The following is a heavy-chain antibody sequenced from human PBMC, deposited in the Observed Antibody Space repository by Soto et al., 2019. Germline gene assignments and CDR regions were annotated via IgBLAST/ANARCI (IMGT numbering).Heavy chain of an antibody. D-gene: IGHD3-10*01. Sequence: SETLSLTCTVSGGSIIGFYWSWMRQPPGKGLEWIGYIFYAGTTLYTPSLKSRVTISVDTSKNQFSLKLSSVTAADTAMYYCAKSEVLEIWGQGTMVTVSS. CDR3: AKSEVLEI. CDR1: GGSIIGFY. CDR2: IFYAGTT. V-gene: IGHV4-59*01. J-gene: IGHJ3*02.